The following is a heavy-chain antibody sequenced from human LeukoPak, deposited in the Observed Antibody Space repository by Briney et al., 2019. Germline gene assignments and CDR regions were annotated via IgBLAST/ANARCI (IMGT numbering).Heavy chain of an antibody. V-gene: IGHV1-18*01. CDR1: GYTFTSYG. D-gene: IGHD3-3*01. CDR2: ISAYNGNT. J-gene: IGHJ4*02. Sequence: ASVKVSCKASGYTFTSYGISWVRQAPGQGLEWMGWISAYNGNTSYAQKLQGRVTMTTDTSTSTAYMELRSLRSDDTAVYYCARAGDDFWSGYYVDWGQGTLVTVSS. CDR3: ARAGDDFWSGYYVD.